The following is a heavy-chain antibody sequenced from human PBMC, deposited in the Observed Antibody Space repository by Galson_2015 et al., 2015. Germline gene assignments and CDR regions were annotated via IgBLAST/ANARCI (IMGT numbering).Heavy chain of an antibody. Sequence: SVKVSRKASGDTFSSYAISWVRQAPGQGLEWMGAIIPIFGRADYAQKFLGRVIITADESTSTAFMDLSSLRSEDTALYFCARDNDYPYNGFHIWGQGTMVPVSS. CDR2: IIPIFGRA. CDR1: GDTFSSYA. J-gene: IGHJ3*02. V-gene: IGHV1-69*13. D-gene: IGHD3-16*01. CDR3: ARDNDYPYNGFHI.